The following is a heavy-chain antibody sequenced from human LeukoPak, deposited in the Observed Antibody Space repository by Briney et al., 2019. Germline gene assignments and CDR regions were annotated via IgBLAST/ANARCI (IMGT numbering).Heavy chain of an antibody. J-gene: IGHJ4*02. Sequence: SETLSLTCTVSGGSISSSYWSWIRQPPGEGLEWIGYVYYSGSTNYNPSLKSRVTISVDTSKNQFSLKLSSVTAADTAVYYCARRDGLRYFDWGQGTLVTVSS. D-gene: IGHD3-9*01. CDR1: GGSISSSY. CDR2: VYYSGST. CDR3: ARRDGLRYFD. V-gene: IGHV4-59*01.